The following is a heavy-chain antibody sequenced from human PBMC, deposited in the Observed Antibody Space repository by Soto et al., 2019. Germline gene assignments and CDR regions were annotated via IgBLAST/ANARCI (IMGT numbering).Heavy chain of an antibody. J-gene: IGHJ5*02. CDR2: IIPIFGTA. CDR3: ARGVDTAMVILWFDP. CDR1: GGTFSSYA. D-gene: IGHD5-18*01. V-gene: IGHV1-69*14. Sequence: QVQLVQSGAEVKKPGSSVKVSCKASGGTFSSYAISWVRQAPGQGLEWMGGIIPIFGTANYAQKFQGRVTLTACISTSTAYMELTSLRSEDTAVYYRARGVDTAMVILWFDPWGQGTLVTVSS.